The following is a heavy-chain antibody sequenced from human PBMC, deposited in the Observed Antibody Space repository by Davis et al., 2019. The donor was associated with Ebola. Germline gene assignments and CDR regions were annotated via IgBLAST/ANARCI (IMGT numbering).Heavy chain of an antibody. V-gene: IGHV1-69*13. Sequence: AASVKVSCKASGGTVSSYAISWVRQAPGQGLEWMGGIIPIFGTANYAQKFQGRVTITADESTSTAYMELSSLRSEDTAVYYCAGLGDYYYYYGMDVWGQGTTVTISS. D-gene: IGHD7-27*01. CDR2: IIPIFGTA. CDR1: GGTVSSYA. CDR3: AGLGDYYYYYGMDV. J-gene: IGHJ6*02.